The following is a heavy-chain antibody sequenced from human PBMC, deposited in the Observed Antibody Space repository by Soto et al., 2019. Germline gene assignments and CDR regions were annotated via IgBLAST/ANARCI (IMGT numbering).Heavy chain of an antibody. J-gene: IGHJ2*01. CDR3: ARVGSLGVWYFDL. D-gene: IGHD1-26*01. CDR2: IYYSGST. V-gene: IGHV4-59*01. CDR1: GGSISSYY. Sequence: QVQLQESGPGLVKPSETLSLTCTVSGGSISSYYWSWIRQPPGKGLEWIRYIYYSGSTNYNPSLKSRVTLSIATSKNQFSLKLNSVTAADTAVYYCARVGSLGVWYFDLWGRGTQVTVSS.